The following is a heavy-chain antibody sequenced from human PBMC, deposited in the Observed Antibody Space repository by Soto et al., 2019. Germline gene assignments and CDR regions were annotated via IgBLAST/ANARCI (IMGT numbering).Heavy chain of an antibody. CDR1: GFPFISYA. Sequence: PGGSLRLSCTASGFPFISYAMSWVRQAPGKRLEWISGLSGGGTSTYSADSVKGRFTISRDNSKNTLYLQMNSLRADDTAVYYCGKASASGYFDYWGQGTLVTVSS. V-gene: IGHV3-23*01. CDR3: GKASASGYFDY. CDR2: LSGGGTST. D-gene: IGHD2-2*01. J-gene: IGHJ4*02.